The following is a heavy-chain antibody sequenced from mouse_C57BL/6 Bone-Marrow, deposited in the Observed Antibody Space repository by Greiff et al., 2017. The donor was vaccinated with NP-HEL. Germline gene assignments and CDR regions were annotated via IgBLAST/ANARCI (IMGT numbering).Heavy chain of an antibody. D-gene: IGHD1-1*01. V-gene: IGHV1-81*01. J-gene: IGHJ3*01. Sequence: VQLQQSGAELARPGASVKLSCKASGYTFTSYGISWVKQRTGQGLEWIGEIYPRSGHTYYNEKFKGKATLTADKSSSTAYMELRSLTSEDSAVYFCAREEGYYGGFAYWGQGTLVTVSA. CDR1: GYTFTSYG. CDR2: IYPRSGHT. CDR3: AREEGYYGGFAY.